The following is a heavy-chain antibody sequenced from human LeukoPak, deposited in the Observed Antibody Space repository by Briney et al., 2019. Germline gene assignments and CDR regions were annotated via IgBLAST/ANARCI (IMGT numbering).Heavy chain of an antibody. CDR3: AKDLVVAATPDAFDI. CDR2: ISYDGSNK. Sequence: GGSLRLSCAASGFTFSSYGMHWVRQAPGKGLEWVAVISYDGSNKYYADSVKGRFTISRDNSKNTLYLQMNSLRAEDTAVYYCAKDLVVAATPDAFDIWGQGTMVTVSS. D-gene: IGHD2-15*01. V-gene: IGHV3-30*18. J-gene: IGHJ3*02. CDR1: GFTFSSYG.